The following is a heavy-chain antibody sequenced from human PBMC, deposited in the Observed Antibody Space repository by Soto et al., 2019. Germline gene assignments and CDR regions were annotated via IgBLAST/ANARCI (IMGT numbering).Heavy chain of an antibody. Sequence: GASVKLSCEACGDSFTSYAMHWVRQAPGQRLEWMGWINAGNGNTKYSQKFQGRVTITRDTSASTAYMELSSLRSEDTAVYYCARGSGYYYWDDYWGQGTLLTVSS. CDR2: INAGNGNT. CDR1: GDSFTSYA. V-gene: IGHV1-3*01. J-gene: IGHJ4*02. D-gene: IGHD3-22*01. CDR3: ARGSGYYYWDDY.